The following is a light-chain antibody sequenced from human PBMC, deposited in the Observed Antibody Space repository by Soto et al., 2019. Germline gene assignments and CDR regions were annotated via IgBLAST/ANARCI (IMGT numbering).Light chain of an antibody. CDR3: HQFASTPRT. V-gene: IGKV3-20*01. J-gene: IGKJ1*01. CDR2: GAS. Sequence: EIVLTQSPGTLSLSPGESATLSCRASQSVDRNYLAWYQQRPGQAPRLLIYGASSRATGIPPRVSGSGSGTEFVLTISGLEAEDFAVYYCHQFASTPRTFGQGTKVETK. CDR1: QSVDRNY.